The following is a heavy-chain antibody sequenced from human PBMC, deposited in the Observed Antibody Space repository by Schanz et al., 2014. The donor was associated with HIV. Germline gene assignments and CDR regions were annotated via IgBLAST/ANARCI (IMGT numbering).Heavy chain of an antibody. D-gene: IGHD2-2*01. Sequence: EAQLLESGGGLVQPGGSLRLSCAASGFTFSSYAMSWVRQAPGKGLEWVSVISGSGGSTYYADSVKGRFTISRDNSKNTLFLQMNSLRAEDTAVYFCARDVAGCSGTSCYSDAFDIWGQGTLVTVSS. CDR3: ARDVAGCSGTSCYSDAFDI. CDR1: GFTFSSYA. J-gene: IGHJ3*02. V-gene: IGHV3-23*01. CDR2: ISGSGGST.